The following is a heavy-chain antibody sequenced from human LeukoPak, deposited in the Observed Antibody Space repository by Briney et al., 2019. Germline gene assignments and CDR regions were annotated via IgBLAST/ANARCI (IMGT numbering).Heavy chain of an antibody. J-gene: IGHJ5*02. D-gene: IGHD2-2*01. CDR3: ARAPIVVVPAAGTGWFDP. V-gene: IGHV4-34*01. CDR2: SNHSVRT. CDR1: GGSFSGYY. Sequence: SETLSLTCAVYGGSFSGYYWSWIRRPPGKGLEWMWESNHSVRTNDNPSLKSRVTISVEASKNQFSLKLSSVTAADTAVYYCARAPIVVVPAAGTGWFDPWGQGALVTVSS.